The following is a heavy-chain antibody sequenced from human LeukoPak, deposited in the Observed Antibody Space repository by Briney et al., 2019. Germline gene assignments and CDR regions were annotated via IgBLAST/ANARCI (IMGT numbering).Heavy chain of an antibody. J-gene: IGHJ4*02. D-gene: IGHD3-3*01. CDR1: GYTFTGYY. CDR2: INPNSGGT. Sequence: ASVKVSCKASGYTFTGYYMHWVRQAPGQGLEWMGWINPNSGGTNYAQKFQGRVTMTRDTSISTAYMELSRLRSDDTAVYYCGRGLDFWSGYFDYWGQGTLVTVSS. CDR3: GRGLDFWSGYFDY. V-gene: IGHV1-2*02.